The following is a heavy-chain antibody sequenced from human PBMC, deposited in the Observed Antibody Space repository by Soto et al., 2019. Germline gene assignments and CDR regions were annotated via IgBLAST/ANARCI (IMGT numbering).Heavy chain of an antibody. V-gene: IGHV3-23*01. CDR3: AKVLFGVVTSRVAFDI. D-gene: IGHD3-3*01. CDR2: ISGSGGSA. CDR1: GFTFSSYA. J-gene: IGHJ3*02. Sequence: GGSLRLSCAASGFTFSSYAMSWVRQAPGKGLEWVSAISGSGGSAYYADSVKGRFTISRDNSKNTLYLQMNSLRAEDTAVYYCAKVLFGVVTSRVAFDIWGQGTMVTVSS.